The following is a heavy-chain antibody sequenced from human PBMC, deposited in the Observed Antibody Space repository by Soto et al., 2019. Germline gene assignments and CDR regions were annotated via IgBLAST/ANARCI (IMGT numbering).Heavy chain of an antibody. CDR2: IYYSGST. J-gene: IGHJ4*02. D-gene: IGHD2-15*01. Sequence: QLQLQESGPGLVKPSETLSLTCTVSGGSISSSSYYWGWIRQPPGKGLEWIGSIYYSGSTYYNPLLTRRLTVSADPSKNQFSLKLTSVTAAATAVYYCARHDPGVVVVAATGADYWGQRTLVTVSS. V-gene: IGHV4-39*01. CDR1: GGSISSSSYY. CDR3: ARHDPGVVVVAATGADY.